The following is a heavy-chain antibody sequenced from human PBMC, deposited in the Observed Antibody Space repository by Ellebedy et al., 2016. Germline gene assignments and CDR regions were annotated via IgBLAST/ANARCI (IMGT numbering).Heavy chain of an antibody. CDR2: IYYSGST. J-gene: IGHJ3*02. V-gene: IGHV4-61*01. D-gene: IGHD3-22*01. Sequence: SETLSLTXTVSGGSISSSSYYWSWIRQPPGKGLEWIGYIYYSGSTNYNPSLKSRVTISVDTSKNQFSLKLSSVTAADTAVYYCARDPRRGYYHTHDAFVIWGQGTMVTVSS. CDR3: ARDPRRGYYHTHDAFVI. CDR1: GGSISSSSYY.